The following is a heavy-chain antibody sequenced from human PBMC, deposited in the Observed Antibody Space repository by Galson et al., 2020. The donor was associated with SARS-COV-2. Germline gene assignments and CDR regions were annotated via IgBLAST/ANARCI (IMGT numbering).Heavy chain of an antibody. J-gene: IGHJ3*02. CDR3: ARELTQDIVVVVAARNLNAFDI. CDR1: GGTFSSYA. D-gene: IGHD2-15*01. CDR2: IIPILGIA. V-gene: IGHV1-69*04. Sequence: ASVKVSCKASGGTFSSYAISWVRQAPGQGLVWMGRIIPILGIANYAQKFQGRVTITADKSTSTAYMELSSLRSDDTAVYYCARELTQDIVVVVAARNLNAFDIWGQGTMVTISS.